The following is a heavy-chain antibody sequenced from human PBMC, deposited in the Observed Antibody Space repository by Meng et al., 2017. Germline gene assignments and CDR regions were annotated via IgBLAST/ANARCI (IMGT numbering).Heavy chain of an antibody. V-gene: IGHV1-69*05. CDR3: ARRGIGDCSSTSCYGDFDY. Sequence: SVKVSCKASGGTFSSYAISWVRHAPGQGLEWMGGIIPIFGTANYAQKFQGRVTITTDESTSTAYMELNSLRPEDTAVYYCARRGIGDCSSTSCYGDFDYWGQGTLVTVSS. J-gene: IGHJ4*02. D-gene: IGHD2-2*01. CDR1: GGTFSSYA. CDR2: IIPIFGTA.